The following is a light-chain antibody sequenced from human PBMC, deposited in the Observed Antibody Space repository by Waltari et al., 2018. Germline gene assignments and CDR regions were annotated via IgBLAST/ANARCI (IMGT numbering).Light chain of an antibody. CDR2: EAS. V-gene: IGKV3-15*01. CDR1: QTVSSS. Sequence: EVLMTQSPAALSVSPGNRVTFSCLASQTVSSSLAWYQQRPGQPPRLLIYEASPRATGVPARFSGSVSETQFTLTISGVQSEDFGVYYCQQYNNWPPFTFGGGTKVEIK. CDR3: QQYNNWPPFT. J-gene: IGKJ4*01.